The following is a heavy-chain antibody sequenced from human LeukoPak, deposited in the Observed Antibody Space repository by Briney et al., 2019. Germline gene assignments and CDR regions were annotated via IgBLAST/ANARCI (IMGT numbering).Heavy chain of an antibody. CDR3: ARAVGGDY. CDR2: IYYGGIT. D-gene: IGHD1-26*01. CDR1: GGSISSHY. J-gene: IGHJ4*02. Sequence: SGTLSLTCTVSGGSISSHYWSWTRQPPGKGLELIGYIYYGGITYYNPSLKSRVTISVDTPRSQFSLKLSSVTAADTAMYYCARAVGGDYWGQGTLVTVSS. V-gene: IGHV4-59*11.